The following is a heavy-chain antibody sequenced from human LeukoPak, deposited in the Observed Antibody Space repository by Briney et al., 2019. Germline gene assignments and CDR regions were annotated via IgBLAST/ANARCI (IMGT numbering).Heavy chain of an antibody. CDR2: IYYSGSS. CDR1: GASININNYY. V-gene: IGHV4-31*03. Sequence: SQTLSLTCSVSGASININNYYWSWIRQHPGKGLEWIGYIYYSGSSYYTPSLQSRVRLSVDTSKNQFSLRLSSVTAADTAVYYCARLVYDALHYLDYWGQGSLVTVSS. CDR3: ARLVYDALHYLDY. D-gene: IGHD5/OR15-5a*01. J-gene: IGHJ4*02.